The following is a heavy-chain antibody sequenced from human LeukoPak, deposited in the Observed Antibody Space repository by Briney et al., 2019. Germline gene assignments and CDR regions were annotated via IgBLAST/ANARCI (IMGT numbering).Heavy chain of an antibody. V-gene: IGHV1-69*06. CDR2: IIPIFGTA. CDR1: GGTFSSYA. Sequence: ASVKVSCKASGGTFSSYAISWVRQAPGQGLEWMGGIIPIFGTANYAQKFQGRVTITADKSTSTAYMELSSLRSEDTAVYYCAREPWSVVPAAIGYYYMDVWGKGTTVTVSS. D-gene: IGHD2-2*01. J-gene: IGHJ6*03. CDR3: AREPWSVVPAAIGYYYMDV.